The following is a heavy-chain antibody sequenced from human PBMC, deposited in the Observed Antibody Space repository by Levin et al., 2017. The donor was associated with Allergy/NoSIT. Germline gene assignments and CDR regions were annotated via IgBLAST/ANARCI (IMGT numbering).Heavy chain of an antibody. Sequence: SQTLSLTCTVSGGSISSSSYYWGWIRQPPGKGLEWIGSIYYSGSTYYNPSLKSRVTISVDTSKNQFSLKLSSVTAADTAVYYCASGPRGGWREYYFDYWGQGTLVTVSS. CDR3: ASGPRGGWREYYFDY. D-gene: IGHD2-15*01. CDR2: IYYSGST. J-gene: IGHJ4*02. CDR1: GGSISSSSYY. V-gene: IGHV4-39*07.